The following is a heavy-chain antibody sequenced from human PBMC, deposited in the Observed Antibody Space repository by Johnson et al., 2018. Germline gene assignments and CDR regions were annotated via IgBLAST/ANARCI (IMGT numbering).Heavy chain of an antibody. CDR1: GFMFRSFA. CDR2: ISGSGGNR. J-gene: IGHJ6*03. Sequence: VQLQESGGGLVQPGGSLSLSCVVSGFMFRSFAMSWVRQAPGKGLEWVSSISGSGGNRYYADSVKGRFIISRDNSKNTLFLQMNSLRAEDTAVYYCAKGSVRLGESPPDYNFYYYMDVWGKGTTVTVSS. CDR3: AKGSVRLGESPPDYNFYYYMDV. D-gene: IGHD3-16*01. V-gene: IGHV3-23*01.